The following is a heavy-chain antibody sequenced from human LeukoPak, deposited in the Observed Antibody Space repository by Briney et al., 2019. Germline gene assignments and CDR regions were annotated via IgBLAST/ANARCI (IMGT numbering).Heavy chain of an antibody. CDR2: IYHGGST. D-gene: IGHD2-15*01. V-gene: IGHV4-30-4*01. Sequence: SETLSLPCTVSGDSISSDHYYWSWIRQPPGKGLEWIGCIYHGGSTYYNPSLKSRITISLDTSKNQFSLKLRSVTAADTAVYYCARVISDIVVVVAAIGWFDPWGQGTLVTVSS. CDR3: ARVISDIVVVVAAIGWFDP. CDR1: GDSISSDHYY. J-gene: IGHJ5*02.